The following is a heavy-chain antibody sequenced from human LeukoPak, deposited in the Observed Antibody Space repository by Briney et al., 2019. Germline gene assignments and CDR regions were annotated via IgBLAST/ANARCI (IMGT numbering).Heavy chain of an antibody. CDR1: GFTFSSYW. CDR2: IKQDGSEK. J-gene: IGHJ6*03. D-gene: IGHD6-19*01. Sequence: GGSLRLSCAASGFTFSSYWMSWVRQAPGKGLEWVANIKQDGSEKYYVDSVKGRFTISRDNAKNSLYLQMNSLRAEDTAVYYCARDAMAVAGTGWIGQNYMGVWGKGTTVTVSS. V-gene: IGHV3-7*01. CDR3: ARDAMAVAGTGWIGQNYMGV.